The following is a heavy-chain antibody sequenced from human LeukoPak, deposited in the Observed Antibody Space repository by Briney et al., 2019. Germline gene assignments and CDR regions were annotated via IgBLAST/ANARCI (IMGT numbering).Heavy chain of an antibody. V-gene: IGHV3-23*01. CDR2: ISGGGGGT. CDR3: AKGGKWDVTPFDY. D-gene: IGHD1-26*01. Sequence: GGSLRLSCAASGFTFTSYSMNWVRQAPGKGLEWVSTISGGGGGTYYADSVKGRFTISRDNSKNTLYLQVNSLRAEDTAVYYCAKGGKWDVTPFDYWGQGTLVTVSS. J-gene: IGHJ4*02. CDR1: GFTFTSYS.